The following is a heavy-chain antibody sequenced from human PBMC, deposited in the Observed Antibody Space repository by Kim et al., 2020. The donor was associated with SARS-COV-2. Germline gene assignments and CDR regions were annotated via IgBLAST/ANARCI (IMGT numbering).Heavy chain of an antibody. Sequence: ASVKVSCKASGYTFTRYAMNWVRQAPGQGLEWMGWINTNTGNPTYAPDFTGRFVFSLDTSVSTAYLQISSLKAEDTAVYYCARGDLIPGQYYFDYWGQGTLVTVSS. J-gene: IGHJ4*02. V-gene: IGHV7-4-1*02. CDR1: GYTFTRYA. CDR2: INTNTGNP. CDR3: ARGDLIPGQYYFDY. D-gene: IGHD2-21*01.